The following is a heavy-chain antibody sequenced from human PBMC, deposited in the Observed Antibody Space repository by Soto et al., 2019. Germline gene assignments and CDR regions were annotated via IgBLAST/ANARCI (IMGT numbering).Heavy chain of an antibody. D-gene: IGHD2-2*01. CDR1: GYTLTELS. CDR2: FDPEDGET. CDR3: ATDTYCSSTTCYRVDY. Sequence: ASVKVSCKVSGYTLTELSMHWVRQAPGKGLEWMGGFDPEDGETIYAQKFQGRVTMTEDTSTDTAYMELSSLRSEDTAVYYCATDTYCSSTTCYRVDYWGQGTLVTVSS. J-gene: IGHJ4*02. V-gene: IGHV1-24*01.